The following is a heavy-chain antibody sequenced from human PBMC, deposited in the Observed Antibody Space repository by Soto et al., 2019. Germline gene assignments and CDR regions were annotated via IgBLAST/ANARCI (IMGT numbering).Heavy chain of an antibody. CDR1: GFTFSLYP. CDR3: ARRV. CDR2: ISAGGDST. V-gene: IGHV3-23*01. Sequence: EVKVLESGGGLVQPGGSLRLSCATSGFTFSLYPMNWDRQAPGKGLEWVSGISAGGDSTYYADSVKGRFTIFRDNSKNSVYLQMNSLRVEDTAVYYCARRVWGQGTLVTVSS. J-gene: IGHJ4*02.